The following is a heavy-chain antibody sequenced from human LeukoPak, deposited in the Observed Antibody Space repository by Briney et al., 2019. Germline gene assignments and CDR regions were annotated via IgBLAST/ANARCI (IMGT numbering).Heavy chain of an antibody. CDR3: AKDRCSGGSCYTYFDY. CDR1: GFTFSKVW. J-gene: IGHJ4*02. V-gene: IGHV3-23*01. Sequence: PGGSLRLSCAASGFTFSKVWMSWVRQAPGKGLEWVSAISGSGGSTYYADSVKGRFTISRDNSKNTLYLQMNSLRAEDTAVYYCAKDRCSGGSCYTYFDYWGQGTLVTVSS. D-gene: IGHD2-15*01. CDR2: ISGSGGST.